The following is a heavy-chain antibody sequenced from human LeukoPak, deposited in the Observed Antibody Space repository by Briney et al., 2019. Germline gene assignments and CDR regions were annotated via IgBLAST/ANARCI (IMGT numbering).Heavy chain of an antibody. CDR1: GFIFGDYA. J-gene: IGHJ6*04. D-gene: IGHD6-13*01. V-gene: IGHV3-49*04. CDR3: TRDSSSWYRGYYYYYYGMDV. CDR2: IRSKAYGGTT. Sequence: PGRSLRLSCTASGFIFGDYAMSWVRQAPGKGLEWVGFIRSKAYGGTTEYAASVKGRFTISRDDSKSIAYLQMNSLKTEDTAVYYCTRDSSSWYRGYYYYYYGMDVWGKGTTVTVSS.